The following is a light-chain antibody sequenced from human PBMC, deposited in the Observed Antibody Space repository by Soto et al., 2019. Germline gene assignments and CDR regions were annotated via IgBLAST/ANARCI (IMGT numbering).Light chain of an antibody. CDR3: QQYNNWPPWT. V-gene: IGKV3-15*01. J-gene: IGKJ1*01. Sequence: EMVMTQSPATLSVSPGERATLSCRASQNGFTTLAWYQQKPAQAPRLLIYGASTRATGIPARFSGSGSGTEFTLTISSLQSEDFAVYYCQQYNNWPPWTFGQGTKVDIK. CDR2: GAS. CDR1: QNGFTT.